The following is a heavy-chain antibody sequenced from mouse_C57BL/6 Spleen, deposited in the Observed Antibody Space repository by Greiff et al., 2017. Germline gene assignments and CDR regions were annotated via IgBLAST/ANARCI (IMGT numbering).Heavy chain of an antibody. V-gene: IGHV1-80*01. CDR2: IYPGDGDT. J-gene: IGHJ3*01. D-gene: IGHD1-1*02. Sequence: VQLLESGAELVKPGASVKISCTASGFAFSSYWMNWVKQRPGKGLEWIGQIYPGDGDTNYNGKFKGKATLNANKSTRTAYMQLSSLTSEDSAVYFCARRVDLGFAYWGQGTLVTVSA. CDR1: GFAFSSYW. CDR3: ARRVDLGFAY.